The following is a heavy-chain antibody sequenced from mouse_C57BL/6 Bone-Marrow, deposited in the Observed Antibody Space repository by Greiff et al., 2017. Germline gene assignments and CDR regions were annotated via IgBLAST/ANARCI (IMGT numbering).Heavy chain of an antibody. V-gene: IGHV2-2*01. CDR1: GFSLTSYG. D-gene: IGHD2-3*01. CDR2: IWSGGST. Sequence: VKLMESGPGLVQPSQSLSITCTVSGFSLTSYGVHWVRQSPGQGLEWLGVIWSGGSTDYNAAFISRLSISKDNSKSQVFFKMNSLQADDTAIYYCARTYDGYFLLAYWGQGTLVTVSA. CDR3: ARTYDGYFLLAY. J-gene: IGHJ3*01.